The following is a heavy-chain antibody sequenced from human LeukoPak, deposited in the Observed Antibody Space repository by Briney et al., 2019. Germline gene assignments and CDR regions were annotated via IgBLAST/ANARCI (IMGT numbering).Heavy chain of an antibody. V-gene: IGHV4-34*01. CDR2: INDSGST. CDR1: GGSFSGYY. Sequence: SETLSLTCAVYGGSFSGYYWSWIPQPPGKGLEWIGEINDSGSTSCSPSLKSRVSISVDTSKNQFSLKLSSVTAADTAVYYCARVIDYDISGYYLGYWGQGNRVTVSS. J-gene: IGHJ4*02. CDR3: ARVIDYDISGYYLGY. D-gene: IGHD3-22*01.